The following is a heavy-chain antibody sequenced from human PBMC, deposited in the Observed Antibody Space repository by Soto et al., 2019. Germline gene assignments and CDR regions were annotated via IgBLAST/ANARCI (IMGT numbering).Heavy chain of an antibody. Sequence: SETLSLTCTVSGGSLSSHYWTWIRQPPGKGLEWIGCIYYSGSTNYNPSLKSRVTMSVDTSKNQFSLNLASVTAADTALYYCARGGWSLDLWGQGTLVTVSS. D-gene: IGHD6-19*01. CDR2: IYYSGST. J-gene: IGHJ5*02. V-gene: IGHV4-59*11. CDR3: ARGGWSLDL. CDR1: GGSLSSHY.